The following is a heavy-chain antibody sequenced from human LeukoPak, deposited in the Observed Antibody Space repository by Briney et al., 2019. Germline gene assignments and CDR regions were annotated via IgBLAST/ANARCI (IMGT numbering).Heavy chain of an antibody. CDR2: INHSGST. Sequence: SETLSLTCAVYGGSFSGYYWSWIRQPPGKGLEWIGEINHSGSTNYNPSLKSRVTISVDTSKNQFSLKLSSVTAADTAVYYCARHGLGIGYYFDYWGQGTLVTVSS. V-gene: IGHV4-34*01. J-gene: IGHJ4*02. D-gene: IGHD7-27*01. CDR3: ARHGLGIGYYFDY. CDR1: GGSFSGYY.